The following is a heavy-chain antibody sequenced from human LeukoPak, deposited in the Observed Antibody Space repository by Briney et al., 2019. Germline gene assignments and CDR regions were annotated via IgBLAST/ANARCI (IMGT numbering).Heavy chain of an antibody. CDR2: IIPVFGTA. V-gene: IGHV1-69*05. CDR3: ARGYYYGSESYWHTKWFDP. CDR1: GGTFNSHV. J-gene: IGHJ5*02. D-gene: IGHD3-10*01. Sequence: SVKVSCKASGGTFNSHVISWVRQAPGQGLEWMGGIIPVFGTANYARKFQGRVTITTDESTTTAYMEMSSLRSEDTAVYYCARGYYYGSESYWHTKWFDPWGQGTLVTVSS.